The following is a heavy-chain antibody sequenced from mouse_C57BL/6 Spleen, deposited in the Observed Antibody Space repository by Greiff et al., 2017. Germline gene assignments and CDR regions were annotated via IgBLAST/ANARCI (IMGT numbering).Heavy chain of an antibody. D-gene: IGHD4-1*01. V-gene: IGHV1-61*01. CDR1: GYTFTSYW. CDR2: IYPSDSET. Sequence: QQSCKASGYTFTSYWMDWVKQRPGQGLEWIGNIYPSDSETHYNQKFKDKATLTVDKSSSTAYMQLSSLTSEDSAVYYCARSGGAYAMDYWGQGTSVTVSS. CDR3: ARSGGAYAMDY. J-gene: IGHJ4*01.